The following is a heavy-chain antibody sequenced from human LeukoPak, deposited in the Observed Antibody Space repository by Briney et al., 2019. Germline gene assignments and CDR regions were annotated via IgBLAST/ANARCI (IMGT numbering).Heavy chain of an antibody. V-gene: IGHV4-59*08. CDR2: IYYTGTT. J-gene: IGHJ4*02. D-gene: IGHD2-15*01. CDR1: GGSISSYY. CDR3: ARMNVVVVAAADY. Sequence: SETLSLTCTVSGGSISSYYWSWIRQPPGKGLEWIGSIYYTGTTYDNPSLKSRVTISVDTSKNQFSLKLSSVTAADTAVYYCARMNVVVVAAADYWGQGTLVTVSS.